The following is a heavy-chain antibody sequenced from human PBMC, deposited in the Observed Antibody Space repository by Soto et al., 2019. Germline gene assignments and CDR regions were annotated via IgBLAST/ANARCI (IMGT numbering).Heavy chain of an antibody. D-gene: IGHD3-3*01. J-gene: IGHJ3*02. CDR2: ISYDGSNK. CDR3: ARVRSITIFGVGTTPDAFDI. CDR1: GFTFSSYA. Sequence: QVQLVESGGGVVQPGRSLRLSCAASGFTFSSYAMHWVHQAPGKGLEWVAVISYDGSNKYYADSVKGRFTISRDNSKNTLYLQMNSLRAEDTAVYYCARVRSITIFGVGTTPDAFDIWGQGTMVTVSS. V-gene: IGHV3-30-3*01.